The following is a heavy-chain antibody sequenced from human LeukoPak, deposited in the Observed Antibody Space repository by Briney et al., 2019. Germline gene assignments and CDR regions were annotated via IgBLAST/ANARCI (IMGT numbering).Heavy chain of an antibody. J-gene: IGHJ4*02. V-gene: IGHV3-23*01. CDR3: AKDRRPHTMSTQNGAFDY. CDR1: GFTFSSYA. D-gene: IGHD5-24*01. CDR2: TSGSGGNT. Sequence: GGSLRLSCAAPGFTFSSYAMSWVRQAPGKGLEWVSGTSGSGGNTYDADSVKGRFTISRDKSKNTLYLQMNSLRVEDTAVYYCAKDRRPHTMSTQNGAFDYWGQGTLVTVSS.